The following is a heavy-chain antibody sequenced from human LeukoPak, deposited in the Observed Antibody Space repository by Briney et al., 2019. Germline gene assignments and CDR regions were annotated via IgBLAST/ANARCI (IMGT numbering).Heavy chain of an antibody. Sequence: GASVTVSFKVSGYTLTELSMHWVRQAPGKGVEWMGGFDPEDGETIYAQKFQGRVTMTEDTSTDTAYMELSSLRSEDTAVYYCATVFVAVAGTPNYYGMDVWGQGTTVTVSS. D-gene: IGHD6-19*01. CDR3: ATVFVAVAGTPNYYGMDV. J-gene: IGHJ6*02. CDR1: GYTLTELS. CDR2: FDPEDGET. V-gene: IGHV1-24*01.